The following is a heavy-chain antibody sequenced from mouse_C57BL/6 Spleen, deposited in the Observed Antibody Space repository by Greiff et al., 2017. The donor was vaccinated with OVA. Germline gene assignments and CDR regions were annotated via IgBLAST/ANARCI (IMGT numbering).Heavy chain of an antibody. Sequence: EVKVEESGGGLVKPGGSLKLSCAASGFTFSSYAMSWVRQTPAKRLEWVATISDGGSYTYYPANVKGRFTISRDNAKNNLYLQMSHLKAEDTAMYYWARRGGDDGSRNYVDYWGQGTTLTVSS. V-gene: IGHV5-4*03. CDR2: ISDGGSYT. J-gene: IGHJ2*01. CDR3: ARRGGDDGSRNYVDY. D-gene: IGHD1-1*01. CDR1: GFTFSSYA.